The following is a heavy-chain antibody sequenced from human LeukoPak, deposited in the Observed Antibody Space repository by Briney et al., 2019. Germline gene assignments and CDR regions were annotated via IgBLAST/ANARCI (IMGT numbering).Heavy chain of an antibody. J-gene: IGHJ5*02. D-gene: IGHD3-22*01. CDR2: IKQDGSEK. CDR1: GFTFSSYW. V-gene: IGHV3-7*01. Sequence: GGSLRPSCAASGFTFSSYWMSWVRQAPGKGLEWVANIKQDGSEKYYVDSVKGRFTISRDNAKNSLYLQMNSLRAEDTAVYYWAKLNPDYYDGGVMDNWFDPWGQGTLVTVSS. CDR3: AKLNPDYYDGGVMDNWFDP.